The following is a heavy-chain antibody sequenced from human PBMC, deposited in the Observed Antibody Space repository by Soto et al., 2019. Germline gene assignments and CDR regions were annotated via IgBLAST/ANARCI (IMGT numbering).Heavy chain of an antibody. CDR1: GGSISSYY. Sequence: SETLSLTCTVAGGSISSYYWSWIRQPPGKGLEWIGYIYYSGSTNYNPSLKRRVTISVDTSKNQFSLKLSSVTAADTAVYYCARHPESSSWTRWFDPWGQGTLVTVSS. D-gene: IGHD6-13*01. CDR2: IYYSGST. V-gene: IGHV4-59*08. J-gene: IGHJ5*02. CDR3: ARHPESSSWTRWFDP.